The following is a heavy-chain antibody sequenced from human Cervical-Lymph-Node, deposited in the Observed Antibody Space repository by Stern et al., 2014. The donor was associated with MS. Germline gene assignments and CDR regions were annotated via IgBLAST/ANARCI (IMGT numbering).Heavy chain of an antibody. CDR3: ARDGDGGLAFYFGLDV. J-gene: IGHJ6*02. V-gene: IGHV3-33*01. D-gene: IGHD2/OR15-2a*01. CDR2: IWYDGNSQ. CDR1: GFTFSRYG. Sequence: QVQLVESGGGVVQPGTSLRVSCVASGFTFSRYGMHWVRQAPGKGLEWVAVIWYDGNSQYYADSVRGRFTTSRDNSKKTLYLQMNRLSAVDTAVYYCARDGDGGLAFYFGLDVWGQGTTVTVSS.